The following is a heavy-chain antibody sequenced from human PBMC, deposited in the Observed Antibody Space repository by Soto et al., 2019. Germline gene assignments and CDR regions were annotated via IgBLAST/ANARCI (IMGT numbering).Heavy chain of an antibody. V-gene: IGHV3-30*18. CDR1: GFTFSSYG. CDR2: ISYDGSNK. Sequence: GGSLRLSCAASGFTFSSYGMHWVRQAPGKGLEWVAVISYDGSNKYYADSVKGRFTISRDNSKNTLYLQMNSLRAEDTAVYYCAKDYYGSGSYSDYWGQGTLVTVSS. CDR3: AKDYYGSGSYSDY. J-gene: IGHJ4*02. D-gene: IGHD3-10*01.